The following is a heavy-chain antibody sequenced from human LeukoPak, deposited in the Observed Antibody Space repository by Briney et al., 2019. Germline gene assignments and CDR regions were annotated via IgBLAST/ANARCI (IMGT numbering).Heavy chain of an antibody. CDR1: GGSISSGGFY. CDR3: ARAPYDSSGYYYYFDY. V-gene: IGHV4-31*03. D-gene: IGHD3-22*01. CDR2: IYYSGST. Sequence: SETLSLTCTVSGGSISSGGFYWSWIRQHPGKGLEWIGYIYYSGSTYYNPSIKSRVTISVDTSKNQFSLKLSSVTAADTAVYYCARAPYDSSGYYYYFDYWGQGTLVTVSS. J-gene: IGHJ4*02.